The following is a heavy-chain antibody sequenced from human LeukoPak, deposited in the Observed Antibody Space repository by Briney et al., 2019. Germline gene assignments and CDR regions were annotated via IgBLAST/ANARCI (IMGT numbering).Heavy chain of an antibody. CDR3: ARGVVPAAMSRCWFDP. J-gene: IGHJ5*02. V-gene: IGHV7-4-1*02. D-gene: IGHD2-2*01. CDR1: GYTFTSYA. Sequence: ASVKVSCKASGYTFTSYAMNWVRQAPGQGLEWMGWINTNTGNPTYAQGFTGRFVFSLDTSVSTAYLQISSLKAEDTAVYCCARGVVPAAMSRCWFDPWGQGTLVTVSS. CDR2: INTNTGNP.